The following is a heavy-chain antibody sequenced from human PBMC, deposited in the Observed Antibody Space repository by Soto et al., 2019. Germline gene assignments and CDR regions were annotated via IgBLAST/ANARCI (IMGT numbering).Heavy chain of an antibody. J-gene: IGHJ5*02. V-gene: IGHV4-59*01. CDR1: GGSISSYY. D-gene: IGHD3-10*01. CDR3: ARARAPTMVRDRNWFDP. CDR2: IYYSGST. Sequence: SETLSLTCTVSGGSISSYYWSWIRQPPGKGLEWIGYIYYSGSTNYNPSLKSRVTISVDTSKNQFSLKLSSVTAADTAVYYCARARAPTMVRDRNWFDPWGQGTLVTVSS.